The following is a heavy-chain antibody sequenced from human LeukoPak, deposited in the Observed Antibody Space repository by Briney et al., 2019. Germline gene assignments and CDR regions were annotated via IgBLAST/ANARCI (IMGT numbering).Heavy chain of an antibody. CDR1: GVSISSYY. D-gene: IGHD2-21*02. Sequence: PSETLSLTCTVSGVSISSYYWNWVRQAPGKGLEWVSSISSSSSYIYYADSVKGRFTISRDNDKNSLYLQMNSLRAEDTAVYYCARAYCGGDCYYAFDIWGQGTMVTVSS. CDR2: ISSSSSYI. J-gene: IGHJ3*02. CDR3: ARAYCGGDCYYAFDI. V-gene: IGHV3-21*01.